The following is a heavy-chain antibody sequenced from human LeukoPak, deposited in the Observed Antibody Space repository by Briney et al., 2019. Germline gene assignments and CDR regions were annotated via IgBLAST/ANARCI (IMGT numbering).Heavy chain of an antibody. D-gene: IGHD5/OR15-5a*01. Sequence: ASVKVSCKASEYTFTGYYMHWVRQAPGQGLEWMGWINPNSGGTNYAQKFQGRVTMTRDTSISTAYMELSRLRSDDTAVYYCARVYARRYYFDYWGQGTLVTVSS. CDR1: EYTFTGYY. V-gene: IGHV1-2*02. CDR3: ARVYARRYYFDY. J-gene: IGHJ4*02. CDR2: INPNSGGT.